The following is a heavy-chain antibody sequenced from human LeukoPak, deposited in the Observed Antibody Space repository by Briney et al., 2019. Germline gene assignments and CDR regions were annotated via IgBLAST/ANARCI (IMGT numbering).Heavy chain of an antibody. CDR3: ARDDSGYYYGMDV. D-gene: IGHD1-26*01. V-gene: IGHV4-59*12. J-gene: IGHJ6*02. CDR1: GGAITSYH. Sequence: SETLSLTCTVSGGAITSYHWSWIRQPPGKGLEWTGEIYHSGSTNYNPSLKSRVTISVDKSKNQFSLKLSSVTAADTAVYYCARDDSGYYYGMDVWGQGTTVTVSS. CDR2: IYHSGST.